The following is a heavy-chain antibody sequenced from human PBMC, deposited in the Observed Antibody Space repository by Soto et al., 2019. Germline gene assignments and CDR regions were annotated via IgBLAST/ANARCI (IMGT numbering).Heavy chain of an antibody. CDR3: AVGPGSYYHYYYMDV. V-gene: IGHV1-58*02. J-gene: IGHJ6*03. CDR2: IVVGSGNT. Sequence: QMQLVQSGPEVKKPGTSVKVSCKASGFTFTSSAMQWVRQARGQRLEWIGWIVVGSGNTNYAQKFQERVTIPRDMSTSTAYMELSSLRSEDTAVYYCAVGPGSYYHYYYMDVWGKGTTVTVSS. D-gene: IGHD3-10*01. CDR1: GFTFTSSA.